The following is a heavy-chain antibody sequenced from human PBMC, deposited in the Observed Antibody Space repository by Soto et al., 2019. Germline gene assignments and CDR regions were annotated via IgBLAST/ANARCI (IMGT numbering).Heavy chain of an antibody. V-gene: IGHV4-39*01. J-gene: IGHJ6*02. D-gene: IGHD4-17*01. CDR3: ARHSGLRTYSYYGLDV. CDR1: ARPISSISYY. CDR2: IYYSGST. Sequence: PENRSHTYTVSARPISSISYYCGWIRQPPVKALEWIGSIYYSGSTYYNPSLKSRVTISVDTSKNQFSLKLRSVTAADTAVYYCARHSGLRTYSYYGLDVWGQGTTVT.